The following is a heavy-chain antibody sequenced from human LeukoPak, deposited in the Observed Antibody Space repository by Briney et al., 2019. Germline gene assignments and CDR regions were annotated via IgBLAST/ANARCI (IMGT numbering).Heavy chain of an antibody. CDR2: IKQDGSEK. Sequence: GGSLRLSCAASGFTLSNYRMTWVRQAPGRGLEWVANIKQDGSEKFYVDPVKGRFTISRDNANNSLYLQMNSLRAEDTAVYYCARPRYINSIHTFDSWGQGTLVTVSS. J-gene: IGHJ4*02. D-gene: IGHD1-1*01. V-gene: IGHV3-7*01. CDR1: GFTLSNYR. CDR3: ARPRYINSIHTFDS.